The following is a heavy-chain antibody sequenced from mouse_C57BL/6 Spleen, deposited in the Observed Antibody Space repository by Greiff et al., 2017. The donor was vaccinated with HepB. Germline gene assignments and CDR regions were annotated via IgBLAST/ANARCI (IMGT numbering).Heavy chain of an antibody. Sequence: VQRVESGAELVKPGASVKISCKASGYAFSSYWMNWVKQRPGKGLEWIGQIYPGDGDTNYNGKFKGKATLTADKSSSTAYMQLSSLTSEDSAVYFCARLNEGYAMDYWGQGTSVTVSS. CDR1: GYAFSSYW. CDR2: IYPGDGDT. V-gene: IGHV1-80*01. J-gene: IGHJ4*01. CDR3: ARLNEGYAMDY.